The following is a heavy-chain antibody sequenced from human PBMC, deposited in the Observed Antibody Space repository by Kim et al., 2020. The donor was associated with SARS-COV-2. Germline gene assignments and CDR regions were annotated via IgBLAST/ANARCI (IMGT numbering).Heavy chain of an antibody. J-gene: IGHJ4*02. Sequence: GGSLRLSCAASGFTFSSYGMHWVRQAPGKGLEWVAVIWYDGSNKYYADSVKGRFTISRDNSKNTLYLQMNSLRAEDTAVYYCAKDRTLGGPADYYFDYWGQGTLVTVSS. CDR2: IWYDGSNK. CDR1: GFTFSSYG. CDR3: AKDRTLGGPADYYFDY. D-gene: IGHD3-10*01. V-gene: IGHV3-33*06.